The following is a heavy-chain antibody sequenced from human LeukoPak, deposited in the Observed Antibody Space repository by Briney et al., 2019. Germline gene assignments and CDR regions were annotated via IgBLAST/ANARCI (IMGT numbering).Heavy chain of an antibody. J-gene: IGHJ4*02. Sequence: GGSLRLSCAASGFTFSSYGMHWVRQAPGKGLEWVAVISYDGSNKYYADSVKGRFTISRDNSKGTVCLQMNSLRPEDTAVYYCAKDDAWLQYGNWGRGTLVTVSS. CDR3: AKDDAWLQYGN. D-gene: IGHD5-24*01. CDR1: GFTFSSYG. CDR2: ISYDGSNK. V-gene: IGHV3-30*18.